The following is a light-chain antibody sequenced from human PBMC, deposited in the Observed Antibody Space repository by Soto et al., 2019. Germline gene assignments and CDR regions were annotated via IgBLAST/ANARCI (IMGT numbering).Light chain of an antibody. J-gene: IGLJ2*01. Sequence: QSVLTQPPSVSAAPGQKVTISCSGSSPNIGNNYVSWYQQLPGTAPQVVIYDNNKRPSGIPDRFSGSKSGTSATLDITGLQTGDEADYFCGTWDINLSAGVFGGGTKVTVL. CDR3: GTWDINLSAGV. CDR2: DNN. V-gene: IGLV1-51*01. CDR1: SPNIGNNY.